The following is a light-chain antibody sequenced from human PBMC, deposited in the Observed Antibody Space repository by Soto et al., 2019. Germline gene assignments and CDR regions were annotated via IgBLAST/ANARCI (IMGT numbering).Light chain of an antibody. J-gene: IGKJ1*01. CDR2: GAS. V-gene: IGKV3-15*01. CDR3: QQYNNWPPWT. CDR1: QSVSSN. Sequence: EIVMTQSPATPSVSPGERATLSCRASQSVSSNLAWYQQKPGQAPRLLIYGASTRATGIPARFSGSGSGTEFTLTISSLQSEDFAVYDCQQYNNWPPWTFGQGTKVEIK.